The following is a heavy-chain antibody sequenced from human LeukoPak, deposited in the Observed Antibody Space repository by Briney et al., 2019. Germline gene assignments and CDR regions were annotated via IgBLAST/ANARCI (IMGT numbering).Heavy chain of an antibody. J-gene: IGHJ4*02. D-gene: IGHD6-13*01. CDR2: IYYSGTT. V-gene: IGHV4-59*08. CDR1: GGSMSSYY. CDR3: ARRSLRNSSWDS. Sequence: SETPSLTCTVSGGSMSSYYWSWIRQSPRTGLEWIGYIYYSGTTNYNPSLKSRVTISVDTSKSQFSLKLSSVTAADTAIYYCARRSLRNSSWDSWGQGTLVTVSS.